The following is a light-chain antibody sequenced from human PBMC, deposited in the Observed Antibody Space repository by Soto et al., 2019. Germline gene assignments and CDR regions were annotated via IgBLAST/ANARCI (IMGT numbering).Light chain of an antibody. J-gene: IGLJ1*01. V-gene: IGLV2-14*01. Sequence: QSVLTQPASVSGSPGQSITSSCTGTSSDVGGYNYVSWYQQHPGKAPKLVIYEVSDRPSGVSNRFSGSKSGNTASLTISGLQAEDAADYYCSSYTIRSTYVFGTGTKVTVL. CDR2: EVS. CDR3: SSYTIRSTYV. CDR1: SSDVGGYNY.